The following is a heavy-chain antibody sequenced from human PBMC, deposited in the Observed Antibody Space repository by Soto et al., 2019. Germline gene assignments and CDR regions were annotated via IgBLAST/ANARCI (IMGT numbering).Heavy chain of an antibody. CDR1: GDSVSSNSAA. J-gene: IGHJ6*02. CDR2: TYYRSKWYN. CDR3: ARAPFTTYYYYYYGMDV. D-gene: IGHD2-2*01. V-gene: IGHV6-1*01. Sequence: SQTLSLTCAISGDSVSSNSAAWNWIRQSPSRGLEWLGRTYYRSKWYNDYAVSVKSRITINPDTSKNQFSLQLNSVTPEDTAVYYCARAPFTTYYYYYYGMDVWGQGTTVTVSS.